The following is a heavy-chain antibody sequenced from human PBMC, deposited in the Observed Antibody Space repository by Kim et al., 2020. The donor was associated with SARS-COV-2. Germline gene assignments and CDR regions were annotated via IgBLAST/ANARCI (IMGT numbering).Heavy chain of an antibody. D-gene: IGHD3-10*01. CDR2: IKSKTDGGTT. Sequence: GGSLRLSCAASGFTFSNAWMSWVRQAPGKGLEWVGRIKSKTDGGTTDYAAPVKGRFTISRDDSKNTLYLQMNSLKTEDTAVYYCTTVRTGKWFGELLGVWGQGTTVTVSS. CDR1: GFTFSNAW. V-gene: IGHV3-15*01. CDR3: TTVRTGKWFGELLGV. J-gene: IGHJ6*02.